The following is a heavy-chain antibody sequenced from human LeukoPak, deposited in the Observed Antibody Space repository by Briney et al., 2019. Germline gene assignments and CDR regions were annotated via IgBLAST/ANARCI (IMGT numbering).Heavy chain of an antibody. D-gene: IGHD6-13*01. Sequence: GRSLRLSCAASGFTFSTYGMHWVRQAPGKGLEWVAVISYDGSNKYYADSVKGRFTISRDNSKNTLYLQMNSLRAEDTAVYYCAKSGTRSSWSPRVKTYLDYWGQGTLVTVSS. CDR1: GFTFSTYG. CDR2: ISYDGSNK. V-gene: IGHV3-30*18. J-gene: IGHJ4*02. CDR3: AKSGTRSSWSPRVKTYLDY.